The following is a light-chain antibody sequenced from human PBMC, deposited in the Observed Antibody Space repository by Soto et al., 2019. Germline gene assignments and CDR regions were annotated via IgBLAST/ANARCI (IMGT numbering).Light chain of an antibody. CDR1: QSISSY. V-gene: IGKV1-39*01. CDR3: QQSYSTPPT. Sequence: DIPMTQSPSSLSASVGDRVSITCRASQSISSYLNWYQQKPGKAPKLLIYATSILQSGVPSRFSGSGSGPDFTLTITSLQPEDFATYYCQQSYSTPPTFGQGTTVDIK. J-gene: IGKJ1*01. CDR2: ATS.